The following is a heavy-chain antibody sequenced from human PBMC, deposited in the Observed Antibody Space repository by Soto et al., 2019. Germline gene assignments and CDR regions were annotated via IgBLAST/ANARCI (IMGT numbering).Heavy chain of an antibody. Sequence: QVQLVQSGAEVKKPGSSVKVSCKASGATFSSYAISWVRQAPGQGLEWMGGIIPIFGTANYAQKFQGRVAIPADESTSTAYMELSSLRSEDTAVYYCARRTLDYSYGMDVWGQGTTVTVSS. D-gene: IGHD1-7*01. CDR2: IIPIFGTA. CDR3: ARRTLDYSYGMDV. J-gene: IGHJ6*02. V-gene: IGHV1-69*01. CDR1: GATFSSYA.